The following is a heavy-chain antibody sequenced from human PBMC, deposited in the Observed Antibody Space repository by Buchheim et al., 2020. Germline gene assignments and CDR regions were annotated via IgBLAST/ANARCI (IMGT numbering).Heavy chain of an antibody. V-gene: IGHV4-31*03. CDR3: ARGTFGPLRFLEWLRIYYYYGMDV. J-gene: IGHJ6*02. D-gene: IGHD3-3*01. CDR1: GGSISSGGYY. Sequence: QVQLQESGPGLVKPSQTLSLTCTVSGGSISSGGYYWSWIRQHPGKGLEWIGYIYYSGSTYYNPSLKSRVTISVDTSKNQFSLKLSSVTAADTAVYYCARGTFGPLRFLEWLRIYYYYGMDVWGQGTT. CDR2: IYYSGST.